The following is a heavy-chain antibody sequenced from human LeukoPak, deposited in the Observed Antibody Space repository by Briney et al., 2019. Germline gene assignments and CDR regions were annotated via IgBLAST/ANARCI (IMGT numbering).Heavy chain of an antibody. J-gene: IGHJ6*03. D-gene: IGHD1-26*01. CDR2: IYSSGRT. V-gene: IGHV4-61*02. CDR3: ARSRSESSTLYYYYYYMDV. CDR1: VDSISSGTYC. Sequence: PSQTLSLTCTVSVDSISSGTYCWTWIRHPAGKGLECMGRIYSSGRTNNNPSLKSRVTISVDTSKNQFSLKLSSVTAADTAVYYCARSRSESSTLYYYYYYMDVWGKGTTVTVSS.